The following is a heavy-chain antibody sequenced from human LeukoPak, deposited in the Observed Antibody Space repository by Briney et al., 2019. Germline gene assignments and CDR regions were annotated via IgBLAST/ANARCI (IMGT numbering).Heavy chain of an antibody. J-gene: IGHJ4*02. V-gene: IGHV3-9*01. CDR1: GFTFDDYA. CDR3: AKDSGSYYVSFDY. D-gene: IGHD1-26*01. Sequence: GGSLGLSCAASGFTFDDYAMHWVRQAPGKGLEWVSGISWNSGSIGYADSVKGRFTISRDNAKNSLYLQMNSLRAEDTALYYCAKDSGSYYVSFDYWGQGTLVTVSS. CDR2: ISWNSGSI.